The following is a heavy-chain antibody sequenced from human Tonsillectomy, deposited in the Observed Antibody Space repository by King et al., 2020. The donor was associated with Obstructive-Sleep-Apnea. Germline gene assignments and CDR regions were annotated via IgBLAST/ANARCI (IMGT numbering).Heavy chain of an antibody. Sequence: QLVQSGAEVKKPGSSVKVSCKASGGTFSSYAISWVRQAPGQGLEWMGGIIPILGIANYAQKFQGRVTITADKSTSTAYMELSSLRSEDTAVYYCAREEDILATIDTRNWFDPWGQGTLVTVSS. D-gene: IGHD5-12*01. J-gene: IGHJ5*02. CDR1: GGTFSSYA. CDR3: AREEDILATIDTRNWFDP. CDR2: IIPILGIA. V-gene: IGHV1-69*10.